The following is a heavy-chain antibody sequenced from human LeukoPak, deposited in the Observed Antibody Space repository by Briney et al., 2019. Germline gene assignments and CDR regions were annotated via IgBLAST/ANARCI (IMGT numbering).Heavy chain of an antibody. CDR3: ARDLCSSTSCYSDPGDY. CDR2: FSSSSSYS. D-gene: IGHD2-2*01. J-gene: IGHJ4*02. V-gene: IGHV3-11*06. CDR1: RFTFCSYY. Sequence: RPGVSLRFSSASPRFTFCSYYMTWIRQAPASWLERVSYFSSSSSYSTYAYSVKGRFTISRDNAKTSLYLQMNSLRAEDTAVYYCARDLCSSTSCYSDPGDYWGQGTLVTVSS.